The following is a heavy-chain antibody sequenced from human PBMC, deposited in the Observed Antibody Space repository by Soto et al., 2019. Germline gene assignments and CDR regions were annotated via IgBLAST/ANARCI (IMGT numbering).Heavy chain of an antibody. CDR1: GVNFGNHG. CDR3: ARDGGAVAGIEY. V-gene: IGHV3-33*08. CDR2: IKEDESNK. Sequence: RLRYTASGVNFGNHGVRCVSQAPGKGLEWVADIKEDESNKHYADSVKGRFTISRDNAKNSLYLQLNSLRVEDTAVYYCARDGGAVAGIEYWGQGTPVTVSS. J-gene: IGHJ4*02. D-gene: IGHD6-19*01.